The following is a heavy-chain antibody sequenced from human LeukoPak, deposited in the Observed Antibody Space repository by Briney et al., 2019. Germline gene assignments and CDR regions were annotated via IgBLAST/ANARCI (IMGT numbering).Heavy chain of an antibody. V-gene: IGHV1-69*13. Sequence: SVRVSCKASGGTFSSYAISWVRQAPGQGLEWMGGIIPIFGTANYAQKFQGRVTITADESTSTAYMELSSLRSEDTAVYYCATDVTRYYGMDVWGQGTTVTVPS. CDR3: ATDVTRYYGMDV. J-gene: IGHJ6*02. CDR1: GGTFSSYA. CDR2: IIPIFGTA.